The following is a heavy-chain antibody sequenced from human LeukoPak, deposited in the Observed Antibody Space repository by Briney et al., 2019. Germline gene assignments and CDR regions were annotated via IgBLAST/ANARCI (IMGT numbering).Heavy chain of an antibody. CDR3: ARGSSSYPDY. Sequence: EASVKVSCKASGGTFSSYAISWVRQAPGQGLEWMGRIIPILGIANYAQKFQGRVTITADKSTSTAYVELSSLRSEDTAVYYCARGSSSYPDYWGQGTLVTVSS. D-gene: IGHD6-13*01. J-gene: IGHJ4*02. V-gene: IGHV1-69*04. CDR1: GGTFSSYA. CDR2: IIPILGIA.